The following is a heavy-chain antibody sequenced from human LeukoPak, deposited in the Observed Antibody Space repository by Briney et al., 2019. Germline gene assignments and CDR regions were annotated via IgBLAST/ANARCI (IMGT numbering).Heavy chain of an antibody. D-gene: IGHD4-17*01. J-gene: IGHJ3*02. CDR3: ARPTTVTTISADAFDI. Sequence: GGSLRLSCAASGFTFSSYSMNWVRQAPGKGLEWVSYISSSSSTIYYADSVKGRFTISRDNAQNSLYLQMSSLRAEDSSVYYCARPTTVTTISADAFDIWGQGTMVTVSS. CDR2: ISSSSSTI. CDR1: GFTFSSYS. V-gene: IGHV3-48*04.